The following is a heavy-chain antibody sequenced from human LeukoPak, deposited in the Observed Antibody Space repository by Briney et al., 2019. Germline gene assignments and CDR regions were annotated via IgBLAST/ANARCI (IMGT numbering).Heavy chain of an antibody. V-gene: IGHV4-61*01. Sequence: SETLSLTCTVSGGSVSSGSYYWSWIRQPPGKGLEWIGYIYYSGSTNYNPSLKSRVTISVDTSKNQFSLQLSSVTAADTAVYYCAGSGYYLNFDYWGQGTLVTVSS. CDR2: IYYSGST. J-gene: IGHJ4*02. CDR1: GGSVSSGSYY. D-gene: IGHD3-22*01. CDR3: AGSGYYLNFDY.